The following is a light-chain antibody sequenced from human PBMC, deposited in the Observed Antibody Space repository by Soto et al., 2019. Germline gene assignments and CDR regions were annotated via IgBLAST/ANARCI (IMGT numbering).Light chain of an antibody. Sequence: QCALTQPASVSGSPGQSITISCTGTSSDVGSYNLVSWYQQHPGKAPKLMIYEGSKRPSGVSNRFSGSNSGNTASLTISGLQAEDEADYYCCSYAGSSTFYVFGTGTKVTVL. J-gene: IGLJ1*01. CDR3: CSYAGSSTFYV. CDR1: SSDVGSYNL. V-gene: IGLV2-23*03. CDR2: EGS.